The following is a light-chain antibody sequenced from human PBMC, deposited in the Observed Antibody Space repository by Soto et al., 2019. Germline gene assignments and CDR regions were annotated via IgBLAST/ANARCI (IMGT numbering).Light chain of an antibody. CDR3: QQYNSYSST. CDR2: KAS. Sequence: DIQMTQSPSTLSASVGDRVTITCRASQSISSWLAWYQQKPGKAPKLLIYKASSLESGLPSRFSGSGSGTEFTLTISSLQPDDFAAYYCQQYNSYSSTFGQGTQLEIK. J-gene: IGKJ2*01. V-gene: IGKV1-5*03. CDR1: QSISSW.